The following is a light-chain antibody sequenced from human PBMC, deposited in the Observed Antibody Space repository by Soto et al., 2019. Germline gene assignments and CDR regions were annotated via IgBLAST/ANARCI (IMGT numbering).Light chain of an antibody. Sequence: QSALTQPASVSGSPGQSITISCTGTSSDVGGYNYVCWYQQHPGKAPKLMIYDVSRRPSGVSNRFSGSKSGNTASLTISGLQAEDEADYYCSSYRSSNTPVIFGGGTKVTVL. CDR1: SSDVGGYNY. CDR3: SSYRSSNTPVI. J-gene: IGLJ2*01. CDR2: DVS. V-gene: IGLV2-14*03.